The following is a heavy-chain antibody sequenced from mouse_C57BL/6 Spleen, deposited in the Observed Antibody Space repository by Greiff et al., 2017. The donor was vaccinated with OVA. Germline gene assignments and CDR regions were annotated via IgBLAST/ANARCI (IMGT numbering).Heavy chain of an antibody. J-gene: IGHJ4*01. CDR1: GFTFSDYY. CDR3: ARVLYGTYAMDY. CDR2: INYDGSST. Sequence: DVHLVESEGGLVQPGSSMKLSCTASGFTFSDYYLAWVRQVPEKGLEWVANINYDGSSTYYLDSLKSRFIISRDNAKNILYLQMSRLKSEDTATDDCARVLYGTYAMDYWGQGTSVTVSS. D-gene: IGHD1-1*01. V-gene: IGHV5-16*01.